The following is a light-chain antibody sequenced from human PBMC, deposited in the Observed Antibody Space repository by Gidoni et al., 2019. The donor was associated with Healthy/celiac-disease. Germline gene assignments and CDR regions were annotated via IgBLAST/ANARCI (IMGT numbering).Light chain of an antibody. CDR1: QSVSSSY. V-gene: IGKV3-20*01. Sequence: EIVLTQSPGTLSLSPGERATLSCRASQSVSSSYLAWYQQKPGQAPRLLIYGASSRATGIPDRFSGSWSGTDFTLTISRLDPEDFAVYYCQQYGSSPRTFGQGTKVEIK. CDR2: GAS. J-gene: IGKJ1*01. CDR3: QQYGSSPRT.